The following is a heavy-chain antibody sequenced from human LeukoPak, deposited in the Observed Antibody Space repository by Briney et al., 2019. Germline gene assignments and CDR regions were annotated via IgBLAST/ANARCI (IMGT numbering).Heavy chain of an antibody. CDR1: GGTFSSYT. V-gene: IGHV1-69*02. J-gene: IGHJ4*02. CDR2: IIPILGIA. CDR3: AIRAKIVVVIIDY. Sequence: SVKVSCRASGGTFSSYTISWVRQAPGQGLEWMGRIIPILGIANYAQKFQGRVTITADKSTSTAYMELSSLRSEDTAVYYCAIRAKIVVVIIDYWGRGTLVTVSS. D-gene: IGHD3-22*01.